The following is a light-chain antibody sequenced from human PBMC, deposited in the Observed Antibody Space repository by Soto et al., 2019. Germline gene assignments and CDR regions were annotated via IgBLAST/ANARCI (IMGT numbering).Light chain of an antibody. CDR2: ENN. V-gene: IGLV1-40*01. J-gene: IGLJ1*01. CDR3: QSYDSSLSGYV. Sequence: QSVLTQPPSVSEAPGQRVTISCTGSSSNIGAGYEAHWYQQVPGTAHKLLIYENNNRPSRVPDRFSGSKSGTSPSLAITGLQAEDEAEYYCQSYDSSLSGYVFGTGTKVTVL. CDR1: SSNIGAGYE.